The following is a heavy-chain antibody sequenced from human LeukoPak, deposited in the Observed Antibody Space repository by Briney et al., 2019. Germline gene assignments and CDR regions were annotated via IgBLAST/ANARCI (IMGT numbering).Heavy chain of an antibody. V-gene: IGHV3-7*01. Sequence: GGSLRLSCAPYTSTLSSYWMRWVRHAPGKGLEWVANIKQEGREELHRDSVKGRFTISRDNAKNSLYLQMNSLRAEDTAVYYCAREGCSGGSCYSFWFDPWSQGTLVTVSS. CDR2: IKQEGREE. CDR3: AREGCSGGSCYSFWFDP. D-gene: IGHD2-15*01. CDR1: TSTLSSYW. J-gene: IGHJ5*02.